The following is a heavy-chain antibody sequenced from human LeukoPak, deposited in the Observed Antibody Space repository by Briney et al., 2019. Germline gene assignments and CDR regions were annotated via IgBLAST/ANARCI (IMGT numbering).Heavy chain of an antibody. CDR3: ARDTLVDSNYYYMDV. CDR1: GFTFSSYG. D-gene: IGHD6-6*01. J-gene: IGHJ6*03. Sequence: GGSLRLSCAASGFTFSSYGMHWVRQALGKGLEWVAVIWYDGSNKYYADSVKGRFTISRDNSKNTLYLQMNSLRAEDTAVYYCARDTLVDSNYYYMDVWGKGTTVTVSS. V-gene: IGHV3-33*01. CDR2: IWYDGSNK.